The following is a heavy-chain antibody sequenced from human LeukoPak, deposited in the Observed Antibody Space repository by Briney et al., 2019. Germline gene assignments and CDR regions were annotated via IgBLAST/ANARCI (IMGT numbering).Heavy chain of an antibody. V-gene: IGHV4-34*01. D-gene: IGHD2-21*01. J-gene: IGHJ6*04. CDR2: INHSGST. CDR1: GFTFSTYS. Sequence: KAGGSLRLSCAASGFTFSTYSMNWVRQAPGKGLEWIGEINHSGSTNYNPSLKSRVTISVDTSKNQFSLKLSSVTAADTAVYYCARATSISGGDVWGKGTTVTISS. CDR3: ARATSISGGDV.